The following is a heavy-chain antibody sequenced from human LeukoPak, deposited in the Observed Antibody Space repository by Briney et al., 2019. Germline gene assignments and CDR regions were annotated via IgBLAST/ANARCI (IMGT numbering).Heavy chain of an antibody. Sequence: PGRSLRLSCAASGFTFSSYAMHWVRQAPGKGLEWVAVISYDGSNKYYADSVKGRFTISRDNSKNTLYLQMNSLRAEDTAVYYCAATDGYGGSGYGMDVWGQGTTVTVSS. CDR3: AATDGYGGSGYGMDV. D-gene: IGHD5-12*01. V-gene: IGHV3-30*04. J-gene: IGHJ6*02. CDR1: GFTFSSYA. CDR2: ISYDGSNK.